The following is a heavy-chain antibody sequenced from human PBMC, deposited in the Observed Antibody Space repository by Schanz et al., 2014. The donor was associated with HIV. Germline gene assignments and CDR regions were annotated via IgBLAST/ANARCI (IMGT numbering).Heavy chain of an antibody. Sequence: QVQLQQWGAGLLKPSETLSLTCAVYVGSFTDYYWTWIRQPPGKGLEWIGEINHSGRTNYSPSLKSRVAILVDTSKKQFSLNLPSVTAADTAVYFCARVRSGSTAGYFDLWGRGTRVTVSS. D-gene: IGHD1-26*01. J-gene: IGHJ2*01. CDR2: INHSGRT. CDR1: VGSFTDYY. V-gene: IGHV4-34*02. CDR3: ARVRSGSTAGYFDL.